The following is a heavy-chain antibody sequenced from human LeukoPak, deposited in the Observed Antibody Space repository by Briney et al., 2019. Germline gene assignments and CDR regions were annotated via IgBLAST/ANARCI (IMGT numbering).Heavy chain of an antibody. CDR2: ISAYNGNT. V-gene: IGHV1-18*01. Sequence: ASVKLSCKASGYTFTSYGISWVRQAPGQGLEWMGWISAYNGNTNYAHSLQGRVTMTTDTATSTAYMELKSLRADDTAVYYCARDQWLFIPPLFDYWGQGNLVTVSS. D-gene: IGHD5-12*01. J-gene: IGHJ4*02. CDR3: ARDQWLFIPPLFDY. CDR1: GYTFTSYG.